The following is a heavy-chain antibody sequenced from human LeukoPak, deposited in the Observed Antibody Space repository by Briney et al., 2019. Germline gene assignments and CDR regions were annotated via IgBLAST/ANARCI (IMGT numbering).Heavy chain of an antibody. CDR3: ARPAAVAGRTHYYYMDV. J-gene: IGHJ6*03. CDR2: INHSGST. Sequence: SETLSLTCAVYGGSFSGYYWSWIRQPPGKGLEWIGEINHSGSTNFNPSLKSRVNISVDTSKNQFSLKLSSVTAADTAVYYCARPAAVAGRTHYYYMDVWGKGTTVTISS. D-gene: IGHD6-19*01. CDR1: GGSFSGYY. V-gene: IGHV4-34*01.